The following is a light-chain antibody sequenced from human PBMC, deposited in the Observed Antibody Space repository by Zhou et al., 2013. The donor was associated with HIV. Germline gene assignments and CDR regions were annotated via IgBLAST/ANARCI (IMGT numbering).Light chain of an antibody. J-gene: IGKJ1*01. Sequence: DIQMTQSPSTLSASVGDRVTITCRASQSISRWLAWYQQKPGKAPKLLIYKASSLEXGVFPSRFSGSGSGTEFTLTISSLQPDDFATYYCQQYNSYSRTFG. CDR3: QQYNSYSRT. V-gene: IGKV1-5*03. CDR1: QSISRW. CDR2: KAS.